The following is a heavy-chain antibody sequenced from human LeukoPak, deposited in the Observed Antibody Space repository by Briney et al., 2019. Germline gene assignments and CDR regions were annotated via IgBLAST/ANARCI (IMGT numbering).Heavy chain of an antibody. CDR3: ARAYNWNDKFDY. CDR2: INPSDGSA. CDR1: GYTFISYY. D-gene: IGHD1-1*01. J-gene: IGHJ4*02. V-gene: IGHV1-46*01. Sequence: ASVKVSCKASGYTFISYYMHWVQQAPGQGLEWMGIINPSDGSASYAQRFQGRVTMTRDTSTSTVYMDLSSLTSEDTAVYYCARAYNWNDKFDYWGQGTLVTVSS.